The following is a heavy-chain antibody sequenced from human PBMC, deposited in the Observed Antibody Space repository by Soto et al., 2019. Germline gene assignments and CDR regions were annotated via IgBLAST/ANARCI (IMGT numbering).Heavy chain of an antibody. CDR2: IHGGGNK. Sequence: EVQLVESGGTAIQPGESLRLSCATSGLNVNINYVTWVRQAPGKGLEWLSIIHGGGNKFYSDSVKGRFTISRDTSKNTVYLQMSSLTVDDTAVYYCASGPTLAARLGWNYFDPWGQGTLVTVSS. V-gene: IGHV3-53*01. CDR1: GLNVNINY. CDR3: ASGPTLAARLGWNYFDP. D-gene: IGHD6-6*01. J-gene: IGHJ5*02.